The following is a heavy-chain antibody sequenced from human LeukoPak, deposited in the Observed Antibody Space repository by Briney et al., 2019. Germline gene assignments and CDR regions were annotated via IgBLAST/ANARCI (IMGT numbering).Heavy chain of an antibody. D-gene: IGHD6-6*01. CDR3: AREGDSSSYFDY. J-gene: IGHJ4*02. V-gene: IGHV4-61*02. Sequence: PSETLSLTCTVSGRSISIGSYYWSWIRHPAGRGLEWIGRIYTSRTTNYNPSLNNRVTISVATSKNQFSLKLSSVTAADTAVYYCAREGDSSSYFDYWGQGTLVTVSS. CDR2: IYTSRTT. CDR1: GRSISIGSYY.